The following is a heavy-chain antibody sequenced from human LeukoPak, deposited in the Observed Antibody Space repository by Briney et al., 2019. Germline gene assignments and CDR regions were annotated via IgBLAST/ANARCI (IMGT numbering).Heavy chain of an antibody. V-gene: IGHV3-43*02. CDR2: ITGEGDIT. Sequence: PGGSLRLSCAASGFTFGDYAMHWVRQPPGKGLEWLSLITGEGDITYHADSVKGRFTISRDNAKNSLYLQMNSLRAEDTAVYARATASNWFDPWGQGTLVTVSS. CDR3: ATASNWFDP. J-gene: IGHJ5*02. CDR1: GFTFGDYA.